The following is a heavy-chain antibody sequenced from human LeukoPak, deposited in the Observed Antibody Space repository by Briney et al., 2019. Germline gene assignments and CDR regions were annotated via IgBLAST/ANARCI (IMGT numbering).Heavy chain of an antibody. CDR3: ARRTDVFPYYFDY. Sequence: SETLSLTCALSGSSISSGCYWGWIRQPPGRGLEWIGNIYHSGSTYYNPSLKSRVTLSVDTSKNQFSLRLSSVTAADTAVYYCARRTDVFPYYFDYWGQGTLVTVSS. V-gene: IGHV4-38-2*01. D-gene: IGHD2/OR15-2a*01. J-gene: IGHJ4*02. CDR2: IYHSGST. CDR1: GSSISSGCY.